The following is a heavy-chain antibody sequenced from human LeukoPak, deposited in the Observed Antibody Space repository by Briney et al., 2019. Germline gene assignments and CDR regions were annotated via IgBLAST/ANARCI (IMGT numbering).Heavy chain of an antibody. V-gene: IGHV4-59*08. CDR2: ISYSGST. J-gene: IGHJ4*02. CDR1: GASIRRNY. D-gene: IGHD5-12*01. CDR3: ATLYSGYVGELGDY. Sequence: SETLSLTCTVSGASIRRNYWSWIRQPPGEGLEWIGYISYSGSTNYNPSLKSRVSISEDTSKNQFSLKLSSVTAADTAVYYCATLYSGYVGELGDYWGQGTLVTVSS.